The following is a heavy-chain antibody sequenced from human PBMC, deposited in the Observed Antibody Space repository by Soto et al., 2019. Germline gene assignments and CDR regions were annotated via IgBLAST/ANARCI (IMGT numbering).Heavy chain of an antibody. CDR3: AKVANGDYDYFDY. V-gene: IGHV3-30*18. J-gene: IGHJ4*02. D-gene: IGHD4-17*01. CDR1: GFTFSSYG. CDR2: ISYDGSNK. Sequence: QVQLVESGGGVVQPGRSLRLSCAASGFTFSSYGMHWVRQAPGKGLEWVAVISYDGSNKYYADSVKGRFTISRDNSKNTLYLQMKSLRAEDTAVYYCAKVANGDYDYFDYWGQGTLVTVSS.